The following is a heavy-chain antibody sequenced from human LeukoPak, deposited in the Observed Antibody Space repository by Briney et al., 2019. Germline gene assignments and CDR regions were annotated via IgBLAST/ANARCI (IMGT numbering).Heavy chain of an antibody. D-gene: IGHD3-3*01. CDR3: AGGLDLWSGYYPPDY. V-gene: IGHV4-34*01. J-gene: IGHJ4*02. CDR1: GGSFSGYY. CDR2: INHSGST. Sequence: SETLSLTCAVYGGSFSGYYWSWIRQPPGKGLEWIGEINHSGSTNYNPSLKSRVTISVDTSKNQFSLKLSSVTAADTAVYYCAGGLDLWSGYYPPDYWGQGTLVTVSS.